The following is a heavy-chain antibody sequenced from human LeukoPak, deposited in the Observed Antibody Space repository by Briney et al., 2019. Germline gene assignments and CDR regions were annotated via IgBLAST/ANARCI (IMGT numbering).Heavy chain of an antibody. J-gene: IGHJ6*03. CDR1: GYTLTNFG. D-gene: IGHD6-6*01. CDR3: AREYSSSSIGYYNYYYYMDV. Sequence: GASVKVSCQASGYTLTNFGISWVRQAPGQGLEWVGWITTYNGKTNYAQKLQGRVTLTTDTSTSTAYMELRSLRSDDTAVYYCAREYSSSSIGYYNYYYYMDVWGKGTTVTVSS. V-gene: IGHV1-18*01. CDR2: ITTYNGKT.